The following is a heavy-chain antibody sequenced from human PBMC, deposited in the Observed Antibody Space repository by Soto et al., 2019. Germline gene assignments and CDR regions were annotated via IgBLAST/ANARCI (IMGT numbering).Heavy chain of an antibody. CDR1: GGTFSSYT. J-gene: IGHJ4*02. V-gene: IGHV1-69*02. CDR3: ALAAAGPPSSLDY. CDR2: IIPILGIA. Sequence: GASVKVSCKASGGTFSSYTISWVRQAPGQGLEWMGRIIPILGIAKYSQKFQGRVTITRDTSASTAYMELSSLRSEDTAVYYCALAAAGPPSSLDYWGQGTLVTVSS. D-gene: IGHD6-13*01.